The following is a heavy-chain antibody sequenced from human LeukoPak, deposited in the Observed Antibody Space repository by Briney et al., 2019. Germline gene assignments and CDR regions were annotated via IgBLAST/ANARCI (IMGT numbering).Heavy chain of an antibody. Sequence: ASVKVSCKASGYTFTSYGISWVRQAPGQGLEWMGWISAHNGNTNYAQKLQGRVTMTTDTSTSTAYMELRSLRSDDTAVYYCARVRYYYDSSGYFGAFDIWGQGTMVTVSS. J-gene: IGHJ3*02. CDR3: ARVRYYYDSSGYFGAFDI. D-gene: IGHD3-22*01. CDR2: ISAHNGNT. CDR1: GYTFTSYG. V-gene: IGHV1-18*01.